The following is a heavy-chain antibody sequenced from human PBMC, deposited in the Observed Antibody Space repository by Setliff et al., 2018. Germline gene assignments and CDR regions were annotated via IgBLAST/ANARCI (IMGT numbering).Heavy chain of an antibody. CDR1: GYTFTGYY. CDR3: ARDRDSSGYPYYFDY. Sequence: ASVKVSCKASGYTFTGYYMHWVRQAPGQGLEWMGWINPNSGGTNYAQKVQGWVTMTRDTSISTAYMELSRLRSDDTAVYYCARDRDSSGYPYYFDYWGQGTLVTVSS. CDR2: INPNSGGT. V-gene: IGHV1-2*04. J-gene: IGHJ4*02. D-gene: IGHD3-22*01.